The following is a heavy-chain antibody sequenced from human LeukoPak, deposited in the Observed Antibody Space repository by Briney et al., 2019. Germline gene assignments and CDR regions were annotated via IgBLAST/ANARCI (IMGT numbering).Heavy chain of an antibody. CDR1: DFTFSSSG. CDR2: VSSSGENT. Sequence: GGSLRLSCAASDFTFSSSGMTWVRQAPGKGLEWVSTVSSSGENTYYADSVKGRFTISRDNSKNTLYLQMNSLRAEDTAVYYCARGVEMAVDYWGQGTLVTVSS. J-gene: IGHJ4*02. CDR3: ARGVEMAVDY. D-gene: IGHD5-24*01. V-gene: IGHV3-23*01.